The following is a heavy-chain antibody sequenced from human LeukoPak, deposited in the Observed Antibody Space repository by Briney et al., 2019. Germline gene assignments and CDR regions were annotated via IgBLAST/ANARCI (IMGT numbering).Heavy chain of an antibody. Sequence: GGSLRLSCAASGFKFSDYYMTWIRQAPGKGLEWVSYISNSSDSIYYADSVEGRFTISRDNAKNSLYLQMNSLRAEDTALYYCARGRGRSIAEFDHWGQGTLVTVSS. J-gene: IGHJ4*02. CDR1: GFKFSDYY. V-gene: IGHV3-11*04. CDR3: ARGRGRSIAEFDH. D-gene: IGHD6-6*01. CDR2: ISNSSDSI.